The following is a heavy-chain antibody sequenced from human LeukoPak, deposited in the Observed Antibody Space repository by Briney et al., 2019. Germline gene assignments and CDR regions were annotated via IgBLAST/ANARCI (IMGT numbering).Heavy chain of an antibody. CDR2: ISHDARIT. CDR1: GFTFSNYW. J-gene: IGHJ4*02. V-gene: IGHV3-74*03. D-gene: IGHD3-9*01. Sequence: GGSLRLSCAASGFTFSNYWMHRVRHAPGKGLVWVARISHDARITTYADSVKGRFTISRDNAKNTLYLQMNSLRAEDTAVYYCARDLDWLLYDFWGQGTLVTVSS. CDR3: ARDLDWLLYDF.